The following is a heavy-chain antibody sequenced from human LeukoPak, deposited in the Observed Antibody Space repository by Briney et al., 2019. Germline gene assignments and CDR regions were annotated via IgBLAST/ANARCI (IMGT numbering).Heavy chain of an antibody. J-gene: IGHJ5*02. CDR2: IIPIFGTA. D-gene: IGHD1-20*01. Sequence: ASVKVSCKASGGTFSSYAISWVRQAPGQGLEWMGGIIPIFGTANYAQKFQGRVTITADESTSTAYMELSSLRSEDTAVYYCASNWNGENWFDPWGQGTLVTVSS. CDR1: GGTFSSYA. CDR3: ASNWNGENWFDP. V-gene: IGHV1-69*13.